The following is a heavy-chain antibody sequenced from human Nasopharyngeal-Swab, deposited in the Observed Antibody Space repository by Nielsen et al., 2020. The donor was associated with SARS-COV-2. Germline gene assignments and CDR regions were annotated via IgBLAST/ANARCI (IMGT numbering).Heavy chain of an antibody. Sequence: ASVKVSCKASGYTFTSYVVHWVRQAPGQRLEWMGWINGGNGNTEYSQKFQGRVTINRDTSARTAYMELSSLRSEDTAVYYCARDRVEAAGTSYYYYHMDVWGQGTTVTVSS. CDR3: ARDRVEAAGTSYYYYHMDV. V-gene: IGHV1-3*01. J-gene: IGHJ6*02. D-gene: IGHD6-13*01. CDR1: GYTFTSYV. CDR2: INGGNGNT.